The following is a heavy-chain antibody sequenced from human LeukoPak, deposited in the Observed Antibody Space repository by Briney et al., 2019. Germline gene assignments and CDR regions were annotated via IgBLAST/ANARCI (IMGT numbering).Heavy chain of an antibody. Sequence: GGSLRLSCAASGFTFSNAWMSWVRQAPGKGREWVGRIKSKTDGGTTDYAAPVKGRFTISRDDSKNTLYLQMNSLKTEDTAVYYCTTETMVRGVILSKKGDYWGQGTLVTVSS. J-gene: IGHJ4*02. CDR2: IKSKTDGGTT. CDR1: GFTFSNAW. V-gene: IGHV3-15*01. CDR3: TTETMVRGVILSKKGDY. D-gene: IGHD3-10*01.